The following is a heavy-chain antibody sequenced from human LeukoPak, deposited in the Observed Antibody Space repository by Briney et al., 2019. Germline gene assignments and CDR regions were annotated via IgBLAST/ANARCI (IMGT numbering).Heavy chain of an antibody. CDR3: ARGIYYSGSYPEDAFDI. V-gene: IGHV1-46*01. CDR2: INPSGGST. Sequence: ASVKVSCKASGYTFTSYYMHWVRQAPGQGLEWMGIINPSGGSTSYAQKFQGRVTMTRDMSTSTVYMELSGLRSEDTAVYYCARGIYYSGSYPEDAFDIWGQGTMVTVSS. J-gene: IGHJ3*02. CDR1: GYTFTSYY. D-gene: IGHD1-26*01.